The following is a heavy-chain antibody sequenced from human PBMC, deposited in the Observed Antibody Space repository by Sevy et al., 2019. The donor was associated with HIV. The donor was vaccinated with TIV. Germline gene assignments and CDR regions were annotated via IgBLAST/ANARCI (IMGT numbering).Heavy chain of an antibody. V-gene: IGHV3-30-3*01. CDR3: ARVLLEWTRLMNYYYYYGMDV. Sequence: GGSLRLSCAASGFTFSSYVMHWVRQAPGKGLEWVAVILYDGSNKYYADSVKGRFTISRDNSKNTLYLQMNSLRAEDTAVYYCARVLLEWTRLMNYYYYYGMDVWGQGTTVTVSS. J-gene: IGHJ6*02. D-gene: IGHD3-3*01. CDR2: ILYDGSNK. CDR1: GFTFSSYV.